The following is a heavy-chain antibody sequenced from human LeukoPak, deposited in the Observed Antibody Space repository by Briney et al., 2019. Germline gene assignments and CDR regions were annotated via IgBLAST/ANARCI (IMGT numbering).Heavy chain of an antibody. Sequence: SETLSLTCTVSGGSISSSSYYWGWIRQPPGKGLEWIGSIYYSGSTYYNPSLKSRVTISVDTSKNQFSLKLSSVTAADTAVYYCARALWFDGYFDYWGQGTLVTVSS. CDR3: ARALWFDGYFDY. J-gene: IGHJ4*02. D-gene: IGHD3/OR15-3a*01. V-gene: IGHV4-39*01. CDR1: GGSISSSSYY. CDR2: IYYSGST.